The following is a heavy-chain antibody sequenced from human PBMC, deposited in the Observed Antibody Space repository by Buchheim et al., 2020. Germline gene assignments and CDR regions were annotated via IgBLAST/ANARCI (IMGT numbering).Heavy chain of an antibody. CDR1: GFTFSTYG. CDR2: ISYDGSNE. CDR3: ARPYSSSPYYYNYGMDV. J-gene: IGHJ6*02. D-gene: IGHD6-6*01. Sequence: QVQLVESGGGVVQPGRSLRLSCAASGFTFSTYGVHWVRQAPGKGLEWVALISYDGSNEYYAESVKGRCTISRDNSKYTLYLQVNSLRAEDTAVYYCARPYSSSPYYYNYGMDVWGQGTT. V-gene: IGHV3-30*03.